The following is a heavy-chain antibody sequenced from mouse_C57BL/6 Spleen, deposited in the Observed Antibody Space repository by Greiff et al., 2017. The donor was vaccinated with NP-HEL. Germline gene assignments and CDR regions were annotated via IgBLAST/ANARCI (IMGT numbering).Heavy chain of an antibody. J-gene: IGHJ2*01. V-gene: IGHV5-17*01. CDR1: GFTFSDYG. CDR3: ARQELTGFDY. Sequence: EVKLMESGGGLVKPGGSLKLSCAASGFTFSDYGMHWVRQAPEKGLEWVGYISSGSSTIYYADTVKGRFTISRDNAKNTLFLQMTSLRSEDTALYYCARQELTGFDYWGQGTTVTVSS. D-gene: IGHD4-1*01. CDR2: ISSGSSTI.